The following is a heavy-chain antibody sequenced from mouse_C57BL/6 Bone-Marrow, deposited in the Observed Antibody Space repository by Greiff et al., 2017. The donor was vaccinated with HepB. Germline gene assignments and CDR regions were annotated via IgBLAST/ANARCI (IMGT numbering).Heavy chain of an antibody. CDR2: ISYDGSN. J-gene: IGHJ1*03. CDR3: AREKVITTVVPYWYFDV. Sequence: EVKLMESGPGLVKPSQSLSLTCSVTGYSITSGYYWNWIRQFPGNKLEWMGYISYDGSNNYNPSLKNRISITRDTSKNQFFLKLNSVTTEDTATYYCAREKVITTVVPYWYFDVWGTGTTVTVSS. CDR1: GYSITSGYY. D-gene: IGHD1-1*01. V-gene: IGHV3-6*01.